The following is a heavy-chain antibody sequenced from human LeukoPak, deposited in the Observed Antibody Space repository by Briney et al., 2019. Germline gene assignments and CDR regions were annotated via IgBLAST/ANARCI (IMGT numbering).Heavy chain of an antibody. CDR3: ARGKQWLANYMDA. J-gene: IGHJ6*03. CDR1: GYTFTGYY. CDR2: INPNSGGT. D-gene: IGHD6-19*01. V-gene: IGHV1-2*02. Sequence: GASVKVSCKASGYTFTGYYMHWVRQAPGQGLEWMGWINPNSGGTNYAQKFQGRVTMTRDTSISTAYMELSRLRSDDTAVYYCARGKQWLANYMDAWAKGTRVTVS.